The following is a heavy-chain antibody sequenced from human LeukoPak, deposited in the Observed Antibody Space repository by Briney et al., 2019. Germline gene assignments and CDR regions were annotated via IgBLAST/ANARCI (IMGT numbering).Heavy chain of an antibody. V-gene: IGHV3-48*01. CDR2: ISDSSDTM. J-gene: IGHJ3*02. D-gene: IGHD5-12*01. CDR3: ARSGRGYDDAFDI. CDR1: GFTFSSYW. Sequence: GGSLRLSCAASGFTFSSYWMSWVRQAPGKGLEWVSYISDSSDTMYYADSVKGRFTISRDNAKNSLYLQMNSLRAEDTAVYYCARSGRGYDDAFDIWGQGTMVTVSS.